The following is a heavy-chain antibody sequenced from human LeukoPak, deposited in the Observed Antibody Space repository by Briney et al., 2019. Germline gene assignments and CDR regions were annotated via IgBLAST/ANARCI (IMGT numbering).Heavy chain of an antibody. CDR3: AREWLNSGSLTEY. CDR2: IDNDGRKI. D-gene: IGHD1-26*01. CDR1: GFTFRDYW. V-gene: IGHV3-74*01. J-gene: IGHJ4*02. Sequence: GGSLRLSCAASGFTFRDYWMHWVRQAPGKGPVWVSRIDNDGRKITYADSVKGRFTISRDNAKNTLYLQLNSLRAEDTAVYYCAREWLNSGSLTEYWGQGALVTVPS.